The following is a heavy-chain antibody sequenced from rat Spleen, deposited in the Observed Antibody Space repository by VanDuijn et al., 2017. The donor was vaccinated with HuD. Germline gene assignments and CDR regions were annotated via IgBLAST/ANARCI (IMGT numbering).Heavy chain of an antibody. CDR2: IWTGGST. V-gene: IGHV2-47*01. D-gene: IGHD1-1*01. J-gene: IGHJ2*01. CDR3: AREGDSFSGVYFDY. CDR1: GALLTSNS. Sequence: QVQLKESGPGLVQPSQTLSLTCTVSGALLTSNSVSWIRQPPGKGLEWMGVIWTGGSTAYNSLLRSRLSISRDTSKSQVFLKMNSLQTEDTATYYCAREGDSFSGVYFDYWGQGVMVTVSS.